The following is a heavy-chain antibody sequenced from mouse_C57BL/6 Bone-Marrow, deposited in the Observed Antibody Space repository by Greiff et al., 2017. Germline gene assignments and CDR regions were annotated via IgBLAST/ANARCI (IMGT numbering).Heavy chain of an antibody. CDR2: ISNLAYSI. D-gene: IGHD3-2*02. CDR3: ARQLSYAMDY. V-gene: IGHV5-15*01. J-gene: IGHJ4*01. CDR1: GFTFSDYG. Sequence: EVKLVESGGGLVQPGGSLKLSCAASGFTFSDYGMAWVRQAPRKGPEWVAFISNLAYSIYYADTVTGRFTISRENAKNTLYLEMSSLRSEDTAMYYCARQLSYAMDYWGRGTSVTVSS.